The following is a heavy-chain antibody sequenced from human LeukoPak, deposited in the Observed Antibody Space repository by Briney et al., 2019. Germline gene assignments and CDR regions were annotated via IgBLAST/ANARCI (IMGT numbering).Heavy chain of an antibody. CDR3: AKGIAAAGIPRHFDY. CDR1: GFTFSSYG. D-gene: IGHD6-13*01. Sequence: GGSLRLSCAASGFTFSSYGMHWVRQAPGKGLEWVAFIRYDGSNKYYADSVKGRFTISRDNSKNTLCLQMNSLRAEDTAVYYCAKGIAAAGIPRHFDYWGQGTLVTVSS. V-gene: IGHV3-30*02. CDR2: IRYDGSNK. J-gene: IGHJ4*02.